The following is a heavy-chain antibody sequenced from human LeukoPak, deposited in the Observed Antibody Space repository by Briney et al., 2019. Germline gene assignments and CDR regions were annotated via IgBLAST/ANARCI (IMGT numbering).Heavy chain of an antibody. J-gene: IGHJ4*02. CDR1: GGSISSSSYY. Sequence: PSETLSLTCTVSGGSISSSSYYWGWIRQPPGKGLEWIGSIYYSGSTYYNPSLKSRVTISVDTSKNQFSLKLSSVTAADTAVYYCARDRYSSSWYEDYWGQGTLVTVSS. CDR3: ARDRYSSSWYEDY. D-gene: IGHD6-13*01. CDR2: IYYSGST. V-gene: IGHV4-39*07.